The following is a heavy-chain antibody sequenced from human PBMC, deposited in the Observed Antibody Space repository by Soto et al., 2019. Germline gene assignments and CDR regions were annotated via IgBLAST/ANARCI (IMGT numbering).Heavy chain of an antibody. V-gene: IGHV3-33*01. J-gene: IGHJ4*02. CDR2: IWYDGSNK. CDR1: GFAFRSYG. CDR3: ATGYHDNSGACDQ. D-gene: IGHD3-22*01. Sequence: PGVSLRLSCAASGFAFRSYGMQWVRQAPGKGLEWVAVIWYDGSNKYYADSVKGRFTISRDNSKNTLYLQMDSLRAEDTAVYYCATGYHDNSGACDQWGQGTLVTVSS.